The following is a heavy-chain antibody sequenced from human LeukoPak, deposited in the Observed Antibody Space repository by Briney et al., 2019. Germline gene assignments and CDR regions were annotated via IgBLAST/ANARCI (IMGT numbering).Heavy chain of an antibody. CDR2: ISFDGSNK. Sequence: GGSLTLSCAASGFTFSNYAMHWVRQAPGKGLEWMAVISFDGSNKYYADSAKGRFTISRDNSKNTLYLQMNSLRAEDTAVYYRAKGTSWYSSSWEFDYWGQGTLITVSS. V-gene: IGHV3-30-3*01. CDR1: GFTFSNYA. D-gene: IGHD6-13*01. CDR3: AKGTSWYSSSWEFDY. J-gene: IGHJ4*02.